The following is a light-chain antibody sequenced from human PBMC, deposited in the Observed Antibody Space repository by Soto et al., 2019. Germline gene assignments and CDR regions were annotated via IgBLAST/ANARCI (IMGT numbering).Light chain of an antibody. J-gene: IGKJ1*01. V-gene: IGKV1-39*01. CDR3: EQSFSTPK. Sequence: DIQMTPSPSSLSASVLYIVSITFRASQDIIMYLNWYHHKPGKAPKLLIYAASSLQSGVPSRFSGDGSGKHFTLTINSLQPEDVGTYSCEQSFSTPKFGQGTKVDIK. CDR1: QDIIMY. CDR2: AAS.